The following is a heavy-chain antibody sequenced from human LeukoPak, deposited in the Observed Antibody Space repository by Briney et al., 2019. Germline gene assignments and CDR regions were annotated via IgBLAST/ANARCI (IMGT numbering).Heavy chain of an antibody. J-gene: IGHJ4*02. CDR1: GGYISTSNYY. Sequence: SETLSLTCTVSGGYISTSNYYWGWIRQPPGKGLEWIGNIYYSGSTYYNPSLKSRVSLSIDTSMNQFSLKVTSVTATDTAVYYCARQGDSNGYSTLDYWGQGILVTASS. D-gene: IGHD3-22*01. V-gene: IGHV4-39*01. CDR3: ARQGDSNGYSTLDY. CDR2: IYYSGST.